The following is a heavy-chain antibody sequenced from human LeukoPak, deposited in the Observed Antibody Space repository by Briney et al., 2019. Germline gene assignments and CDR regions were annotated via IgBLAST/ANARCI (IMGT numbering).Heavy chain of an antibody. D-gene: IGHD3-10*01. CDR1: GYSFTSYW. CDR3: VIYGSGSYFDY. V-gene: IGHV5-51*01. J-gene: IGHJ4*02. Sequence: GESLKISCKGSGYSFTSYWIGWVRQKPGKGLEWMGIIYPGDSDTKYSPPFEGQVTISADKSINTAYLQWSSLKASDTAMYYCVIYGSGSYFDYWGQGTLVTVSS. CDR2: IYPGDSDT.